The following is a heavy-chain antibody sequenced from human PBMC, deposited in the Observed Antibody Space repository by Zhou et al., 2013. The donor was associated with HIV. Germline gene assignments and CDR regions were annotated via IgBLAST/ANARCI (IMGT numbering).Heavy chain of an antibody. CDR2: IIPIFLTK. CDR3: ARDSPGSGSYYKTPQIDY. J-gene: IGHJ4*02. V-gene: IGHV1-69*13. D-gene: IGHD3-10*01. Sequence: QVQLVQSGAEVKKPGSSVKVSCKASGGTFSNYGISWVRQAPGQGLEWMGRIIPIFLTKNYAQKFQGRVTITADDSTSTAYMEVRSLRSDDTAVYYCARDSPGSGSYYKTPQIDYWGQGTLVTVSS. CDR1: GGTFSNYG.